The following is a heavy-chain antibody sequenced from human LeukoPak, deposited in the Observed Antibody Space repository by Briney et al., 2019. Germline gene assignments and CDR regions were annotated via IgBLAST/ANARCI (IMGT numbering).Heavy chain of an antibody. Sequence: PGGSLRLSCAASGFTFGSYSMHWVRQAPGKGPECVSVIGGDGLTTFYADSVKDRFTISRDNSKSTLYLEMGSLRAEDMAVYYCAREGGGSGLWYYDLWGRGTLVTVSS. CDR3: AREGGGSGLWYYDL. J-gene: IGHJ2*01. CDR1: GFTFGSYS. CDR2: IGGDGLTT. D-gene: IGHD1-26*01. V-gene: IGHV3-64*02.